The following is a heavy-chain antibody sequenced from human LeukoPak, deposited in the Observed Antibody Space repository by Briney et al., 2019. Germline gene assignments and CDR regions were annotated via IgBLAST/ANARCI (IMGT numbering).Heavy chain of an antibody. J-gene: IGHJ6*02. Sequence: SETLSLTCTVSGGSISPHYWSWIRQPPGEGLEWIGYIYSSGSTNYNPSLKSRVTMSVDTSKNQFSLSLSSVTAADTAVYYCARGTARVNYGLDVWGQGTTVTVSS. CDR3: ARGTARVNYGLDV. V-gene: IGHV4-59*11. CDR2: IYSSGST. D-gene: IGHD2-8*02. CDR1: GGSISPHY.